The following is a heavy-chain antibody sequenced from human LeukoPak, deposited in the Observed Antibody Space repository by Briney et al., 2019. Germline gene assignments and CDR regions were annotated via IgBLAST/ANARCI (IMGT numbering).Heavy chain of an antibody. Sequence: PGGSLRLSCAASGFTFSDYYMSWIRQAPGRGLEWVSYINSGSTYTNYADSMKGRFTISRDNAKNSLYLQMNSLRAEDTAVYFCARVAVAGRVWFDYWGQGTLVTVSS. J-gene: IGHJ4*02. CDR2: INSGSTYT. CDR3: ARVAVAGRVWFDY. D-gene: IGHD6-19*01. V-gene: IGHV3-11*06. CDR1: GFTFSDYY.